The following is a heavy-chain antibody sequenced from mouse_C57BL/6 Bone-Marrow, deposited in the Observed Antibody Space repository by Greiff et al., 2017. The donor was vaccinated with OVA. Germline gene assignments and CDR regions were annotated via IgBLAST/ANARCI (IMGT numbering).Heavy chain of an antibody. D-gene: IGHD3-2*02. V-gene: IGHV7-1*01. CDR1: GFTFSDFY. Sequence: EVKLMESGGGLVQSGRSLRLSCATSGFTFSDFYMEWVRQAPGKGLEWIAASRNKANDYTTEYSASVKGRFIVSRDTSQSILYLQMNALRAEDTAIYYCARDASTAQATGYFDVWGTGTTVTVSS. CDR3: ARDASTAQATGYFDV. CDR2: SRNKANDYTT. J-gene: IGHJ1*03.